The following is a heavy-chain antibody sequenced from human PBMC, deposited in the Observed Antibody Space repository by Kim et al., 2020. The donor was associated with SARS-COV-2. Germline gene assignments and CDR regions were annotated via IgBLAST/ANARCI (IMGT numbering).Heavy chain of an antibody. CDR2: TYYRSTWYK. CDR1: GDSVSTNSAG. V-gene: IGHV6-1*01. D-gene: IGHD7-27*01. Sequence: SQTLSLTCAISGDSVSTNSAGWHWIRQSPSRGLEWLGRTYYRSTWYKDYAVSVKSRITINPDTSKNHFSLQLNSVTPEDTALYYCARSHNWGYDYWGQGTLVTVSS. J-gene: IGHJ4*02. CDR3: ARSHNWGYDY.